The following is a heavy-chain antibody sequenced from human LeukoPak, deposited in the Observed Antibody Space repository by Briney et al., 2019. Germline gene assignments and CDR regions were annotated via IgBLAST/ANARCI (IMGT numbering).Heavy chain of an antibody. J-gene: IGHJ6*03. CDR3: ARLHYYGSGSYYYMDV. V-gene: IGHV4-4*02. CDR2: IYHSGST. Sequence: SETLSLTCAVSGGSISSSYWWSWIRQPPGKGLEWIGEIYHSGSTNYNPSLKSRVTISVDTSKNQFSLKLSSVTAADTAVYYCARLHYYGSGSYYYMDVWGKGTTVTISS. D-gene: IGHD3-10*01. CDR1: GGSISSSYW.